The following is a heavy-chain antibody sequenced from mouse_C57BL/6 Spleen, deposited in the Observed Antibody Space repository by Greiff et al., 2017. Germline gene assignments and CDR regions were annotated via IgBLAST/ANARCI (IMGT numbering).Heavy chain of an antibody. Sequence: QVHVKQSGAELVRPGASVTLSCKASGYTFTDYEMHWVKQTPVHGLEWIGAIDPETGGTAYNQKFKGKAILTADKSSSTAYMELRSLTSEDSAVYYCTRYYYYGSNYAMDYWGQGTSVTVSS. J-gene: IGHJ4*01. CDR2: IDPETGGT. V-gene: IGHV1-15*01. CDR3: TRYYYYGSNYAMDY. D-gene: IGHD1-1*01. CDR1: GYTFTDYE.